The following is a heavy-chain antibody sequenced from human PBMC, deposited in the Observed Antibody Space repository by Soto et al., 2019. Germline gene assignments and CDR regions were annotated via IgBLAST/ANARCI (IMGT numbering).Heavy chain of an antibody. V-gene: IGHV3-30-3*01. Sequence: QEQLVESGGGVVQPGRSLRLTCAGSGFTFSLFAMHWVRQAPGKGLEWVTVISYDGSNIYYADSVMGRFTISRDNSKNAVSLQMNNLRTEDSAVYYCDAHLYCGNDCYHAAFDTWGHGTLVTVSS. D-gene: IGHD2-21*02. CDR1: GFTFSLFA. CDR3: DAHLYCGNDCYHAAFDT. J-gene: IGHJ3*02. CDR2: ISYDGSNI.